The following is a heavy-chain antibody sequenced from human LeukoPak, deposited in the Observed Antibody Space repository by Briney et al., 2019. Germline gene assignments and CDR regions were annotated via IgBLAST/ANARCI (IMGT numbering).Heavy chain of an antibody. J-gene: IGHJ5*02. D-gene: IGHD2-2*01. Sequence: ASVKVSCKASGYTFTTYDINWVRQATGQGLEWMGWMNPNSGNTGYAQKFQGRVTMTRNTSISTAYMELSSLRSEDTAVYYCARAVKYCSSTSCYGSWNWFDPWGQGTLVTVSS. V-gene: IGHV1-8*02. CDR3: ARAVKYCSSTSCYGSWNWFDP. CDR1: GYTFTTYD. CDR2: MNPNSGNT.